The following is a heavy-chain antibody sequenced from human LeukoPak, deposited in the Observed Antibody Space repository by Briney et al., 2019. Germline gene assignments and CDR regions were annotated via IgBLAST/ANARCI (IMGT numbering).Heavy chain of an antibody. CDR3: ADYCSGGSCSYAFDI. J-gene: IGHJ3*02. CDR1: GGSICSGDYY. V-gene: IGHV4-30-4*01. CDR2: IYYSGST. Sequence: PSETLSLTCTVSGGSICSGDYYWSWIRQPPGKGLEWIGYIYYSGSTYYNPSLKSRVTISVDTSKNQFSLKLSSVTAADTAVYYCADYCSGGSCSYAFDIWGQGTMVTVSS. D-gene: IGHD2-15*01.